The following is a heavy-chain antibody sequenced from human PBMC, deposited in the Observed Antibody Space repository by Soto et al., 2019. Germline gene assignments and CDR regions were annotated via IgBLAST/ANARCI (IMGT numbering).Heavy chain of an antibody. D-gene: IGHD5-18*01. V-gene: IGHV4-34*01. J-gene: IGHJ5*02. CDR3: ARKGYGYLRWFDP. CDR2: INHSGST. Sequence: SETLSLTCAVYGGSFSGYYWSWIRQPPGKGLEWIGEINHSGSTNYNPSLKSRVTISVDTSKNQFSLKLSSVTAADTAVYYCARKGYGYLRWFDPWGQGTLVTVSS. CDR1: GGSFSGYY.